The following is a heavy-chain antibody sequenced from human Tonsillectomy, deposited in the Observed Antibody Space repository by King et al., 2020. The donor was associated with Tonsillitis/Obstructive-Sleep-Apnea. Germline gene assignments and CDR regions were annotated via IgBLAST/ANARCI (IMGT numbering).Heavy chain of an antibody. Sequence: ISRDNSKNTLYLQMNSLRPDDAAVYYCARDAAHSGFDWLGVWGQGTLVTVSS. V-gene: IGHV3-30*01. CDR3: ARDAAHSGFDWLGV. D-gene: IGHD5-12*01. J-gene: IGHJ4*02.